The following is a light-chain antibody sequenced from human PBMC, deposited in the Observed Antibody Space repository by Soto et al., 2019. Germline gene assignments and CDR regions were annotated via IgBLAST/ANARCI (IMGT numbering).Light chain of an antibody. V-gene: IGKV3D-20*02. CDR1: QSINSNY. J-gene: IGKJ1*01. Sequence: EIVLTQSPGTLSLSPGERATLSCRASQSINSNYLAWYQLKPGQAPRLLIYGASIRATAIPDRFSGSVSGTDFTLTISRLDPEDFAVYYCQHHTNWFSWSFGQGTKVDIK. CDR3: QHHTNWFSWS. CDR2: GAS.